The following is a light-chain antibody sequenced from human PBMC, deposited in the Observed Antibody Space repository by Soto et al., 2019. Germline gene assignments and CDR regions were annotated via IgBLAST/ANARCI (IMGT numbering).Light chain of an antibody. CDR2: AAS. Sequence: DIPMTQSPSSLSASVGDRVTITCRTSQFISTYLHWYQQKPGKAPNLLIYAASKLHSGVPSRFSGSGSGTDFTLIISSLQPEDFASYYCQQTYSPRRTFGQGTKLEI. CDR3: QQTYSPRRT. V-gene: IGKV1-39*01. J-gene: IGKJ2*01. CDR1: QFISTY.